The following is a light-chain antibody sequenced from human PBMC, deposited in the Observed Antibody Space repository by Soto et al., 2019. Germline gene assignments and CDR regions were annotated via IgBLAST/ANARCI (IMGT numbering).Light chain of an antibody. CDR1: QSISSY. CDR3: QQSYTTPGT. J-gene: IGKJ2*02. V-gene: IGKV1-39*01. Sequence: DIQMTQSPSSLSASVGDRVTITCRASQSISSYLNWYQHKPGKTPKLLIYRAASLQSGVPSRFSGRGSGTDFTLTISSLHPEDFATYYCQQSYTTPGTIGQGTKLEMK. CDR2: RAA.